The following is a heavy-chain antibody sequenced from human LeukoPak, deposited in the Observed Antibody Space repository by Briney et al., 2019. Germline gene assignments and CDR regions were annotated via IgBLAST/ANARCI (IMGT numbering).Heavy chain of an antibody. J-gene: IGHJ4*02. V-gene: IGHV3-23*01. CDR2: ISSSGDIK. CDR1: GFTFSSYA. CDR3: TSPYLGGNSGIDY. Sequence: GGSLRLSCAASGFTFSSYAMSWVRQAPGKGLEWISYISSSGDIKHYADSVKGRFSISRDNAKNTLYLQMDSLRVEDTAVYYCTSPYLGGNSGIDYWGQGTLVTVSS. D-gene: IGHD2-21*02.